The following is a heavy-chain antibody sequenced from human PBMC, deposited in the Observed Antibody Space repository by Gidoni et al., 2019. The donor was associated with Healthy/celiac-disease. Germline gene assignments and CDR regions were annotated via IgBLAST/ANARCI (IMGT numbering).Heavy chain of an antibody. Sequence: QVQLVESGGGVVQPGRSLRLSCAASGFTFSRYGMHWVRQAPGTGLEWVAVRWYDGSNKYYADSVKGRFTISRDNSKNTLYLQMNSLRAEDTAVYYCARASSWSDFWSGYYTMFFDYWGQGTLVTVSS. CDR2: RWYDGSNK. D-gene: IGHD3-3*01. J-gene: IGHJ4*02. CDR3: ARASSWSDFWSGYYTMFFDY. CDR1: GFTFSRYG. V-gene: IGHV3-33*01.